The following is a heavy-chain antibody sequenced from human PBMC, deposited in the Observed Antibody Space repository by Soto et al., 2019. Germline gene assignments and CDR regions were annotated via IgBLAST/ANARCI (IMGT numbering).Heavy chain of an antibody. Sequence: QVQLVQSGAEVKKPGASVKVSCKASGYSLTTHSITWVRQAPGQGLEWMGWISSYNGNTNYAQKIQGRVTMTTDTSTNTVYMELRSLRSDDSAIYYCARLGYCGGGSCPYGMHVWGQATTVTVSS. V-gene: IGHV1-18*01. D-gene: IGHD2-15*01. CDR3: ARLGYCGGGSCPYGMHV. CDR2: ISSYNGNT. J-gene: IGHJ6*02. CDR1: GYSLTTHS.